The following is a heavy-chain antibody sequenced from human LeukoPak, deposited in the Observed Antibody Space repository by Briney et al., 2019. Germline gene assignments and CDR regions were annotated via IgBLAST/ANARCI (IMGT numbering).Heavy chain of an antibody. V-gene: IGHV3-48*03. CDR1: GFTSSSYE. CDR3: ARVGSSSKYYYYMDV. CDR2: ITSSGSTV. Sequence: PGGSLRLSCAASGFTSSSYEMSWVRQAPGKGLEWVSYITSSGSTVYYADSVKGRFTISRDNAKNSLYLQMQSPTAEDTAVYFCARVGSSSKYYYYMDVWGKGTTVTVSS. J-gene: IGHJ6*03. D-gene: IGHD3-10*01.